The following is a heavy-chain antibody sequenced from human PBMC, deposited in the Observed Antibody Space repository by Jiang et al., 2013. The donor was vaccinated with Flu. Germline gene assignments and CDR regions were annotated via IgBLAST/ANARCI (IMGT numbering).Heavy chain of an antibody. CDR2: INHSGST. V-gene: IGHV4-34*01. CDR3: ARALNY. J-gene: IGHJ4*02. CDR1: GGSFSGYY. Sequence: GLVKPSETLSLTCAVYGGSFSGYYWSWIRQPPGKGLEWIGEINHSGSTNYNPSLKSRVTISVDTSKNQFSLKLSSVTAADTAVYYCARALNYWGQGTLVTVSS.